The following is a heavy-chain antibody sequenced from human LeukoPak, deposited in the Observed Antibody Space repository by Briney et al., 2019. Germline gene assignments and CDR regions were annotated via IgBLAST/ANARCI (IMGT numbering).Heavy chain of an antibody. V-gene: IGHV3-30*02. J-gene: IGHJ4*02. D-gene: IGHD3-9*01. CDR1: GFTFSSYG. Sequence: GGSLRLSCAASGFTFSSYGMHWVRQAPGKGLEWVAFIRYDGSNKYYADSVKGRFTISRDNSKNTLYLQMNSLRAEDTAVYYCAKVRGDILTAEEAFDYWGQGTLVTVSS. CDR3: AKVRGDILTAEEAFDY. CDR2: IRYDGSNK.